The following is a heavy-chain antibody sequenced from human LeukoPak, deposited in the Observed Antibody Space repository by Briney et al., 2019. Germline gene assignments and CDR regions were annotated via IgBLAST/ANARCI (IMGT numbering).Heavy chain of an antibody. Sequence: VASVKVSCKASGYTFTGYYMHWVRQAPGQGLEWMGWINPNSGGTNYAQNFQGRVTMTRDTSISTAYMELRSLRSDDTAVYYCARDYCSGGSCYSGHDYWGQGTLVTVSS. D-gene: IGHD2-15*01. CDR1: GYTFTGYY. CDR3: ARDYCSGGSCYSGHDY. J-gene: IGHJ4*02. V-gene: IGHV1-2*02. CDR2: INPNSGGT.